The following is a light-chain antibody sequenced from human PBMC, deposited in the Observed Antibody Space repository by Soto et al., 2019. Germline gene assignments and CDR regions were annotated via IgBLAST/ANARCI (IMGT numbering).Light chain of an antibody. CDR2: AAS. J-gene: IGKJ2*01. CDR1: QDIDKY. CDR3: QQSYSTPLYT. V-gene: IGKV1-39*01. Sequence: DIQMTQSPSSLSASVGDRVTITCRASQDIDKYLNWYQQRPGKAPKLLIYAASSLQSGVPSRFSGSGSGTDFTLTISSLQPEDFATYYCQQSYSTPLYTFGQGTKLEIK.